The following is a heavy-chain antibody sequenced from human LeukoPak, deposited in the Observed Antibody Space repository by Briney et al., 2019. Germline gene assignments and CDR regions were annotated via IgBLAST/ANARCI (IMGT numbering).Heavy chain of an antibody. CDR3: AKVRGMTTFYLIDY. J-gene: IGHJ4*02. CDR2: ISGSGGST. V-gene: IGHV3-23*01. CDR1: GGSISSSSYY. Sequence: PSETLSLTCTVSGGSISSSSYYWGWIRQPPGKGLEWVSAISGSGGSTYYADSVKGRFTISRDNSKNTLYLQMNSLRAEDTAVYYCAKVRGMTTFYLIDYWGQGTLVTVSS. D-gene: IGHD3-16*01.